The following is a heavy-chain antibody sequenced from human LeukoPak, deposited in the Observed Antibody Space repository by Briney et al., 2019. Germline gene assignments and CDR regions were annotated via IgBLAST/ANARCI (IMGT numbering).Heavy chain of an antibody. CDR2: ISGSGGST. CDR1: GFSFSGYG. V-gene: IGHV3-23*01. J-gene: IGHJ4*02. Sequence: PGGSLRLSCAASGFSFSGYGMSWVRQAPGKGLEWVSAISGSGGSTYYADSVKGRFTISRDNAKNSLYLQMNSLRAEDTAVYYCTREQDREAAATVIGDSWGQGTLVTVSS. D-gene: IGHD2-15*01. CDR3: TREQDREAAATVIGDS.